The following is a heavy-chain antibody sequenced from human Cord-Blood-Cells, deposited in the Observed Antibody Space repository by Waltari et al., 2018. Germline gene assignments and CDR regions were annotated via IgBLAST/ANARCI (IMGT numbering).Heavy chain of an antibody. CDR1: GGSISSYY. CDR3: ARRVLQFFFAFDI. D-gene: IGHD3-3*01. Sequence: QVQLQESGPGLVKPSETLSLTCTVSGGSISSYYWSWIRQPPGKGLEWIGYIYYSGSTNYTPSLKSRVTISVDTSKNQFSLKLSSVTAADTAVYYCARRVLQFFFAFDIWGQGTMVTVSS. CDR2: IYYSGST. J-gene: IGHJ3*02. V-gene: IGHV4-59*08.